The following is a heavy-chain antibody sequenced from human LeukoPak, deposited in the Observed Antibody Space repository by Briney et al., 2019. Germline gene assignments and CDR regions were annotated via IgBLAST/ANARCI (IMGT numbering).Heavy chain of an antibody. CDR2: ISGSNSYI. Sequence: GGSLRLSCAASGFTFNSYSMNWVRQAPGKGLEWVSSISGSNSYIYYADSMKGRFTISRDNAKNSLYLQMNSLRAEDTALYYCARQADTAMLIWSFTDYWGQGTLVTVSS. J-gene: IGHJ4*02. D-gene: IGHD5-18*01. CDR3: ARQADTAMLIWSFTDY. CDR1: GFTFNSYS. V-gene: IGHV3-21*01.